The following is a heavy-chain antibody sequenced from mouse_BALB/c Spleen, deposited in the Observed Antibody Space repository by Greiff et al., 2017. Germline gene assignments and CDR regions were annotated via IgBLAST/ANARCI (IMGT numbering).Heavy chain of an antibody. V-gene: IGHV1-14*01. CDR2: INPYNDGT. CDR1: GYTFTSYV. CDR3: ARSFYGNYVSYAMDY. J-gene: IGHJ4*01. Sequence: EVQLQQSGPELVKPGASVKMSCKASGYTFTSYVMHWVKQKPGQGLEWIGYINPYNDGTKYNEKFKGKATLTSDKSSSTAYMELSSLTSEDSAVYYCARSFYGNYVSYAMDYWGQGTSVTVSS. D-gene: IGHD2-10*01.